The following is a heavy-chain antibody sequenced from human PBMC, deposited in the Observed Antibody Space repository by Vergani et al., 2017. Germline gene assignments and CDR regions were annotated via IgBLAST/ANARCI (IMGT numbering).Heavy chain of an antibody. CDR2: IHTNGVI. CDR3: ARGNPYVDFDI. Sequence: QVQLQESGPGLVKPSQTLSLTCTVSCGSFNSGSYYWSWPRQPAGKRLEWIGRIHTNGVIHYNPSLNSRATISVDTSRNQIPLKLTSVTATDTAIYFCARGNPYVDFDIWGQGTMITVSS. J-gene: IGHJ3*02. CDR1: CGSFNSGSYY. D-gene: IGHD3-10*02. V-gene: IGHV4-61*02.